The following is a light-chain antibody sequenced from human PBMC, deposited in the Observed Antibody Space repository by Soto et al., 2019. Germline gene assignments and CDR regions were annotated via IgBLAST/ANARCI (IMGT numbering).Light chain of an antibody. J-gene: IGKJ1*01. Sequence: DIQMTQAPSTISASVGARVTITCRARQSSNAWLAWYQQKPGKAPKLLIYDVSTVDSVVPSRFSGSASGTEFTLTISRLESDDFANYYCQQYHRYSTFGQGTSVDIK. CDR3: QQYHRYST. V-gene: IGKV1-5*01. CDR2: DVS. CDR1: QSSNAW.